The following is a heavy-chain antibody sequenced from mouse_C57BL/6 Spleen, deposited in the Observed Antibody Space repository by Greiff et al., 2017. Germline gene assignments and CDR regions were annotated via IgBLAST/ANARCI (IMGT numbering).Heavy chain of an antibody. V-gene: IGHV2-6*01. CDR3: ASGLGRMDY. CDR2: IWGVGST. Sequence: VKLVESGPGLVAPSQSLSITCTVSGFSLTSYGVDWVRQSPGKGLEWLGVIWGVGSTNHNSALKSRLSISKDNSKSQVFLNMNSLQTDDTAMYYCASGLGRMDYWGQGTSVTVSS. D-gene: IGHD4-1*01. CDR1: GFSLTSYG. J-gene: IGHJ4*01.